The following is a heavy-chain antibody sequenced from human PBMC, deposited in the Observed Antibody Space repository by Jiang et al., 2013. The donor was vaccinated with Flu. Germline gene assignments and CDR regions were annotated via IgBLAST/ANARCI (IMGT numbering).Heavy chain of an antibody. J-gene: IGHJ6*02. CDR2: ISYDGSNR. CDR1: GFIFSSYS. D-gene: IGHD2-2*01. CDR3: ARILARVVMPAAMFHYGMDV. Sequence: RLSCAASGFIFSSYSMYWVRQAPGMGLEWVAVISYDGSNRYYADSVKGRFTISRDNSKNTLYLQMTSLRAEDTAVYYCARILARVVMPAAMFHYGMDVWGQGTTVTVSS. V-gene: IGHV3-30-3*01.